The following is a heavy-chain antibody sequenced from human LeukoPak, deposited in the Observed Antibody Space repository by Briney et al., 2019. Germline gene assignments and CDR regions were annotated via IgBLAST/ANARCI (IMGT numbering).Heavy chain of an antibody. V-gene: IGHV4-59*01. CDR2: IYYSGST. CDR1: GGSISSYY. CDR3: ARAWDTAMDY. Sequence: PSETLSLTCTVSGGSISSYYWSWIRQPPGKGLEWIGYIYYSGSTNYNPSLKSRVTISADTSKNQFSLKLSSVTAADTAVYYCARAWDTAMDYWGQGTLVTVSS. J-gene: IGHJ4*02. D-gene: IGHD5-18*01.